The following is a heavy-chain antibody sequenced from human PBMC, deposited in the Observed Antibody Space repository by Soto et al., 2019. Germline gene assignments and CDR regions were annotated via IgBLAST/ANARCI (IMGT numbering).Heavy chain of an antibody. CDR2: SRDKAQGYST. V-gene: IGHV3-72*01. CDR3: TTDLWRISVVVGPTGYFNP. J-gene: IGHJ5*02. CDR1: GFSLSDHY. D-gene: IGHD2-15*01. Sequence: GGSLRLSCAASGFSLSDHYIDWVRQAPGKGLEWVGRSRDKAQGYSTEYAASVKGRFTTSRDDSKNSVLLQMNSLKTEDAAVYYCTTDLWRISVVVGPTGYFNPWGQGSPVTVSS.